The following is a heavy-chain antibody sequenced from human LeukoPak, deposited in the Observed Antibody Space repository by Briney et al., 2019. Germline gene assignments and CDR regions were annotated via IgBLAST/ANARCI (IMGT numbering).Heavy chain of an antibody. J-gene: IGHJ5*02. Sequence: GGSLRLSCAASGITFGNNWMDWVRQGPGKGLVWISRINSDGGGAIYADSVKVRFTVSRANAKTTMYLQMNSLRPEDTAVYYCARDLPHNWFDTWGQGPLVTVSS. CDR3: ARDLPHNWFDT. V-gene: IGHV3-74*01. CDR1: GITFGNNW. CDR2: INSDGGGA.